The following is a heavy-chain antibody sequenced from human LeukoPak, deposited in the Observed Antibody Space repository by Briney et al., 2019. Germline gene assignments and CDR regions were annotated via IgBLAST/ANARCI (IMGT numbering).Heavy chain of an antibody. Sequence: PSETLSLTCTVSGGSISGYYWSWIRQPPGKGLEWIGYIYYSGSTNYNPSLKSRVTISVDTSKNQFSLKLSSVTAADTAVYYCARDSGSYAFDIWGQGTMVTVSS. CDR2: IYYSGST. CDR1: GGSISGYY. V-gene: IGHV4-59*01. CDR3: ARDSGSYAFDI. J-gene: IGHJ3*02. D-gene: IGHD1-26*01.